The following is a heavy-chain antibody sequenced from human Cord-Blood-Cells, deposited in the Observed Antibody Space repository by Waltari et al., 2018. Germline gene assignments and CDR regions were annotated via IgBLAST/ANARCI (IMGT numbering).Heavy chain of an antibody. D-gene: IGHD3-9*01. CDR1: GYSISSGYY. CDR2: IYHSGST. CDR3: ARRDDILTGYIFDY. Sequence: QVQLQESGPGLVKPSETLSLTCAVSGYSISSGYYWGWIRQPPGKGLEWIGSIYHSGSTYYNPPLKGRGTISVDTSKNQFSLKLSSVTAADTAVYYCARRDDILTGYIFDYWGQGTLVTVSS. J-gene: IGHJ4*02. V-gene: IGHV4-38-2*01.